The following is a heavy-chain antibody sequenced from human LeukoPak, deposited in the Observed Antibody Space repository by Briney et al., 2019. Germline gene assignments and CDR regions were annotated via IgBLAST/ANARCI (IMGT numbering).Heavy chain of an antibody. J-gene: IGHJ4*02. Sequence: SETLSLTCAVSGGSIDSSSYYWGWIRQPAGKGLEWIGRIYTSGSTNYNPSLKSRVTMSVDTSKNQFSLKLSSVTAADTAVYYCARTRRGVISDFDYWGQGTLVTVSS. D-gene: IGHD3-10*01. V-gene: IGHV4-61*02. CDR1: GGSIDSSSYY. CDR2: IYTSGST. CDR3: ARTRRGVISDFDY.